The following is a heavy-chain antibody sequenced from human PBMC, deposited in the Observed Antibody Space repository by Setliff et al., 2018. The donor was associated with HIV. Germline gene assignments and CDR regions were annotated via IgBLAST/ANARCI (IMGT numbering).Heavy chain of an antibody. J-gene: IGHJ4*02. V-gene: IGHV4-30-4*08. CDR2: IYYSGST. D-gene: IGHD3-22*01. CDR1: GGSISSGDYY. Sequence: SETLSLTCTVSGGSISSGDYYWSWIRQPPGKGLEWIGYIYYSGSTYYNPSLKSRVTISVDTSKNQFSLKLRSVSAADTAVYYCARASSGYLIVHYWGQGTLVTVSS. CDR3: ARASSGYLIVHY.